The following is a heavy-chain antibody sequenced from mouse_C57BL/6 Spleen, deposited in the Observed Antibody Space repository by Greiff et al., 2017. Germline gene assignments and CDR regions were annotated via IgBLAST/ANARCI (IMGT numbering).Heavy chain of an antibody. Sequence: EVQGVESGGGLVQPGGSLSLSCAASGFTFTDYYMSWVRQPPGKALEWLGFIRNKANGYTTEYSASVKGRFTISRDNSQSILYLQMNALGAEDSATYYCAKYRGGLFGYWGQGTTLTVSS. V-gene: IGHV7-3*01. CDR3: AKYRGGLFGY. CDR1: GFTFTDYY. CDR2: IRNKANGYTT. D-gene: IGHD3-3*01. J-gene: IGHJ2*01.